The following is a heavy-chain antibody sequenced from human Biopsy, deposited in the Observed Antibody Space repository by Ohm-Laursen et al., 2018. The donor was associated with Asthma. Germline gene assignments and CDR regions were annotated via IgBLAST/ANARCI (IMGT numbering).Heavy chain of an antibody. J-gene: IGHJ4*02. CDR1: GFKFDEYT. V-gene: IGHV3-9*01. D-gene: IGHD7-27*01. CDR3: ARDAPTGGYIDY. Sequence: SLRLSCSASGFKFDEYTMHWVRQAPGKGLEWVSGISWNSATIGYADSVEGRFTISRDNPRNSLYLQMNSLRAEDTAVYYCARDAPTGGYIDYWGLGTLVTVSS. CDR2: ISWNSATI.